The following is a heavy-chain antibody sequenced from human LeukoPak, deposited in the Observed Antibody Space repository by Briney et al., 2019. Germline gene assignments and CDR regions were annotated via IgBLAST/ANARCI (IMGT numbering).Heavy chain of an antibody. CDR2: ISYDGSNK. J-gene: IGHJ4*02. Sequence: GGSLRLSCAASGFTFSIYGMHWVRQTPGKGLEWVAVISYDGSNKYYADYVKGRFTISRDNSMNVLYLQMDSLRSDDTAVYYCAKDQNGDRLDYWGQGTLVTVSS. D-gene: IGHD4-17*01. CDR3: AKDQNGDRLDY. V-gene: IGHV3-30*18. CDR1: GFTFSIYG.